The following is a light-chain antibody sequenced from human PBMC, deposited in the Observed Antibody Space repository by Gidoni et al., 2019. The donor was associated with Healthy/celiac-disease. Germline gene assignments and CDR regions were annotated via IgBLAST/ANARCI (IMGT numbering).Light chain of an antibody. CDR2: WAS. J-gene: IGKJ4*01. V-gene: IGKV4-1*01. Sequence: SPDSLAVSLGERATINCKSSQSVLYSSNNKNYLAWYQQKPGQPPKLLIYWASTRESGVPDRFSGSGSGTDFTLTISSLQAEDVAVYYCQQYYSTPFTFGGXTKVEIK. CDR1: QSVLYSSNNKNY. CDR3: QQYYSTPFT.